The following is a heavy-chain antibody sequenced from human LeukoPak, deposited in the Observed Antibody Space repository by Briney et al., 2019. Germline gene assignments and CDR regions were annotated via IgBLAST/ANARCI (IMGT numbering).Heavy chain of an antibody. CDR2: ISAYNGNT. CDR1: GYTFTRYG. D-gene: IGHD2-2*01. CDR3: AREVPYCTSTSCRPFDP. J-gene: IGHJ5*02. V-gene: IGHV1-18*01. Sequence: ASVKVSCKASGYTFTRYGISWVRQAPGQGLEWMGWISAYNGNTNYAQELQGRVTMTTDTSTSTAYLELRSLRSDDTAVYYCAREVPYCTSTSCRPFDPWGQGTLVTVSS.